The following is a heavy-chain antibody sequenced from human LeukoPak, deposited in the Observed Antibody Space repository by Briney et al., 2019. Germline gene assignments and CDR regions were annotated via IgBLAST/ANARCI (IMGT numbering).Heavy chain of an antibody. CDR1: GYTFTGYC. CDR3: VSHILSGEVLDVY. CDR2: IHPNSSGT. D-gene: IGHD3-10*02. V-gene: IGHV1-2*06. Sequence: GPSVKVSCTASGYTFTGYCMHWGRQAPGQGLEWMGRIHPNSSGTNYAHKFQGRVTMTRDTSISTASMELSRLRSDDTAVCYCVSHILSGEVLDVYWGQGTLVTVSS. J-gene: IGHJ4*02.